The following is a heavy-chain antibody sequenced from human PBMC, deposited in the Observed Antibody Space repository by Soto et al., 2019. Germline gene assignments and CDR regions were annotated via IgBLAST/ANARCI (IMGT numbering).Heavy chain of an antibody. CDR3: ARGPPIVGNTTPLDS. CDR1: GGSITNSNW. J-gene: IGHJ4*02. CDR2: IYHAGST. V-gene: IGHV4-4*02. D-gene: IGHD1-26*01. Sequence: QVQLQESGPRLVKPSGTLSLTCTVSGGSITNSNWWSWVRLPPAKGLEWIGDIYHAGSTKYNPSRERRVTMSVDTSNNQFALTLNSVTAADTAVYFCARGPPIVGNTTPLDSWGQGTLVTVS.